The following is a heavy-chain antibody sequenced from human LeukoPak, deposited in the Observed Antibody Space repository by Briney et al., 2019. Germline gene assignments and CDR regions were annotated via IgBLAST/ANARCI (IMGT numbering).Heavy chain of an antibody. CDR1: GFTFSSYA. V-gene: IGHV3-23*01. CDR2: ISGSGGST. D-gene: IGHD5/OR15-5a*01. Sequence: GGSLILSCAASGFTFSSYAMNWVRQAPGKGLEWVSGISGSGGSTYYADSVKGRFTISRDNSKNTLYLQMNSLRAEDTAVYYCAKDRGVSTTTRKVDCFDYWGQGTLVTVSS. J-gene: IGHJ4*02. CDR3: AKDRGVSTTTRKVDCFDY.